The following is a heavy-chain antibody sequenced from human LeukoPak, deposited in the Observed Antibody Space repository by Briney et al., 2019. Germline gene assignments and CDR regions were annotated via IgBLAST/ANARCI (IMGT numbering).Heavy chain of an antibody. D-gene: IGHD1-26*01. Sequence: GGSLRLSCEASGFTFSSYGMHWVRQAPGKGLEWVSVIYSGGSTYYADSVKGRFTISRGNSKNTLYLQMNSLRAEDTAVYYCARVKVGATKDYFDYWGQGTLVTVSS. V-gene: IGHV3-NL1*01. CDR1: GFTFSSYG. CDR2: IYSGGST. CDR3: ARVKVGATKDYFDY. J-gene: IGHJ4*02.